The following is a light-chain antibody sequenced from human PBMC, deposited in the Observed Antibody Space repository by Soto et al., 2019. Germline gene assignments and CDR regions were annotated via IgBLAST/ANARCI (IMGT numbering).Light chain of an antibody. Sequence: DIQTTHSPSTLSASVGDRVTITCRASQSISSWLAWYQQKPGKAPKLLIYKASSLESGVPSRFSGSGSGTEFTLTISSLQPDDFATYYCQQYNSYSWTFGQGTKVDIK. CDR3: QQYNSYSWT. J-gene: IGKJ1*01. CDR2: KAS. V-gene: IGKV1-5*03. CDR1: QSISSW.